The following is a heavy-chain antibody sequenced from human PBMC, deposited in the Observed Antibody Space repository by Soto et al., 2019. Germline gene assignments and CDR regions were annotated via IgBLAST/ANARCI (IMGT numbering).Heavy chain of an antibody. CDR1: GGSISSGGYY. V-gene: IGHV4-31*03. CDR3: ARDSHYYDSSGYVGDAFNI. J-gene: IGHJ3*02. Sequence: QVQLQESGPGLVKPSQTLSLTCTVSGGSISSGGYYWSWIRQHPGKGLEWIGYIYYSGSTYYNPSHKSRVTIPLDTATNHLALKLSTVTAADTAVYYCARDSHYYDSSGYVGDAFNICGQGTMVTVS. CDR2: IYYSGST. D-gene: IGHD3-22*01.